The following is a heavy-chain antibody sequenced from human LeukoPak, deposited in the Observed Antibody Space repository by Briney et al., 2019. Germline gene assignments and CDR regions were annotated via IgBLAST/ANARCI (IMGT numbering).Heavy chain of an antibody. V-gene: IGHV4-39*01. Sequence: PSETLSLTCTVSGGSISSNNYYWSWSRQPPGREVEWIASINYGGTTYYNSSLKSRVTISVDTSKNQFSLRLSSVTAADTAVYLCARYVVSGAGTYYFDYWGQGSLVTVSS. D-gene: IGHD3-10*01. CDR2: INYGGTT. J-gene: IGHJ4*02. CDR1: GGSISSNNYY. CDR3: ARYVVSGAGTYYFDY.